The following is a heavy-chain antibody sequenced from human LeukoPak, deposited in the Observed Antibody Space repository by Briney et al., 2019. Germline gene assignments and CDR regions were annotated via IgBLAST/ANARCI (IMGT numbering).Heavy chain of an antibody. D-gene: IGHD6-19*01. CDR3: ARGFSSGWYYFDY. Sequence: PSETLSLTCTVSGASISNYYWSWIRQPPGKGLEWIGYISFSGSTDYNPSLKSRVTISLDTSKNQCSLKLSSVTAADTAVYYCARGFSSGWYYFDYWGQGTLVTVSS. V-gene: IGHV4-59*01. CDR2: ISFSGST. CDR1: GASISNYY. J-gene: IGHJ4*02.